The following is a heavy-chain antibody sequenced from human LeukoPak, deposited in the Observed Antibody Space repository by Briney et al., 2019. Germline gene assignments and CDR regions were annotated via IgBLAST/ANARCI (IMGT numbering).Heavy chain of an antibody. D-gene: IGHD3-22*01. CDR2: ISGSGGST. Sequence: GGSLRLSCAASGFTFSSYAMSWVRQAPGKGLEWVSAISGSGGSTYYADSVKGRFTISRDNSKNTLYLQMNSLRAEDTAVYYCARDYYDSSGYHMGFGYWGQGTLVTVSS. J-gene: IGHJ4*02. V-gene: IGHV3-23*01. CDR1: GFTFSSYA. CDR3: ARDYYDSSGYHMGFGY.